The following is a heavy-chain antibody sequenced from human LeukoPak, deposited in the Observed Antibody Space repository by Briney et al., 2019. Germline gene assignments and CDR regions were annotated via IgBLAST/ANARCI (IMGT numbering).Heavy chain of an antibody. D-gene: IGHD2-2*01. J-gene: IGHJ4*02. CDR2: IYSGGST. Sequence: PGGSLRLSCAASGFTVSSNFMTWVRQARGKGLGWVSIIYSGGSTYLADSVKGRFTISRDISKNTLYLQMNNLRAEDTAVYSCARGNCTSISCFTFDYWGQGTQVTVSS. CDR1: GFTVSSNF. V-gene: IGHV3-53*01. CDR3: ARGNCTSISCFTFDY.